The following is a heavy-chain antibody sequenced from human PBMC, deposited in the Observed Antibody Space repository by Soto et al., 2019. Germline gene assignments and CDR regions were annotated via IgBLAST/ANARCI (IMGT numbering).Heavy chain of an antibody. V-gene: IGHV3-64*01. CDR1: GFTFSDYY. Sequence: VQLVESGGDLVQPGGSLRLSCAASGFTFSDYYISWVRQAPGGGPEFVSSISGNGVNTYFGNSVKDRFTISRDNSKNTVYLQMGSVRAEDTAVYYCASGNSAHWFWGQGTLVTVSS. D-gene: IGHD3-9*01. CDR3: ASGNSAHWF. J-gene: IGHJ4*02. CDR2: ISGNGVNT.